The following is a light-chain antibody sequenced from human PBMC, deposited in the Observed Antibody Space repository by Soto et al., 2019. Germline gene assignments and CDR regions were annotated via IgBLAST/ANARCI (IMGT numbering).Light chain of an antibody. Sequence: ESVLTQSPGTLSLSPGERATLSCRARQSVSSSYLAWYQQKPGQAPRLLIYGASIRATGIPDRFSGSGSGTDFTLTISRLEPEDFAVYYCQQYGSSPLTVGQGTRMEIK. V-gene: IGKV3-20*01. CDR1: QSVSSSY. CDR3: QQYGSSPLT. J-gene: IGKJ5*01. CDR2: GAS.